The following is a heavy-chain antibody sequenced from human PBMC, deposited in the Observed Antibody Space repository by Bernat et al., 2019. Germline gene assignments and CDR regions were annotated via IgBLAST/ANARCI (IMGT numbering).Heavy chain of an antibody. V-gene: IGHV3-33*01. CDR2: IWYDGSNK. Sequence: QVQLVESGGGVVQPGRSLRLSCAASGFTFSSYGMHWVRQAPGKGLEWVAVIWYDGSNKYYADSVKGRFTISRDNSKNTLYLQMNSLRAEDTAVYYCAREKWEPHGEKNFDYWGQGTLVTVSS. CDR1: GFTFSSYG. J-gene: IGHJ4*02. D-gene: IGHD1-26*01. CDR3: AREKWEPHGEKNFDY.